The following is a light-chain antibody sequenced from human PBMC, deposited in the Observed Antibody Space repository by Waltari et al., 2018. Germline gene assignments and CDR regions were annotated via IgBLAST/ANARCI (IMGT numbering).Light chain of an antibody. CDR1: QSVSSN. CDR3: QQYNNWPDT. J-gene: IGKJ1*01. CDR2: GAS. Sequence: EIVMTQSPATLSVSPGERATLSCRASQSVSSNLAWYQQKPGQAPRLLICGASTRATGIPARFSGSGSGTEFTLTISSMQSEDFAVYYCQQYNNWPDTFGQGTKVEIK. V-gene: IGKV3-15*01.